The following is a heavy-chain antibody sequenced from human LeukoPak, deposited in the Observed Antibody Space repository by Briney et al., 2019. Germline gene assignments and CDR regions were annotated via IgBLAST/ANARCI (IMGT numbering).Heavy chain of an antibody. J-gene: IGHJ4*02. V-gene: IGHV3-7*03. D-gene: IGHD2-21*01. CDR3: ARDVGYYRYDY. Sequence: GGSLRLSCAASGFTFSSYWMSWVRQAPGKGLEWVANINKDGGEKYYVDSVKGRFTISRDNTENSLFLQMSSLRADDTAVYYCARDVGYYRYDYWGQGSLVTVSS. CDR1: GFTFSSYW. CDR2: INKDGGEK.